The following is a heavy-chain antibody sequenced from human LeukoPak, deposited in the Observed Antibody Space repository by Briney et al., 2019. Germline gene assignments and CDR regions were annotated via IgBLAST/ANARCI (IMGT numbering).Heavy chain of an antibody. CDR3: AKEPHVWNDEGYNWFDP. CDR2: IKQDGSEK. Sequence: PGGSLRLSCAASGFTFSSYWMSWVRQAPWKGLEWVANIKQDGSEKYYVDSVKGRFTISRDNAKNSLYLQMNSLRAEDTAVYYCAKEPHVWNDEGYNWFDPWGQGTLVTVSS. J-gene: IGHJ5*02. D-gene: IGHD1-1*01. CDR1: GFTFSSYW. V-gene: IGHV3-7*01.